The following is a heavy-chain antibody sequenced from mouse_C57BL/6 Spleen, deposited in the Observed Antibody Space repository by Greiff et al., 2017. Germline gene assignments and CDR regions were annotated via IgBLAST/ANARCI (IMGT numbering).Heavy chain of an antibody. CDR3: ARDYSNYDY. V-gene: IGHV1-61*01. J-gene: IGHJ2*01. Sequence: QVQLKQPGAELVRPGSSVKLSCKASGYTFTSYWMDWVKQRPGQGLEWIGNIYPSDSETHYNQKFKDKATLTVDKSSSTAYMQLSSLTSGDSAVCYCARDYSNYDYWGQGTTLTVSS. CDR2: IYPSDSET. D-gene: IGHD2-5*01. CDR1: GYTFTSYW.